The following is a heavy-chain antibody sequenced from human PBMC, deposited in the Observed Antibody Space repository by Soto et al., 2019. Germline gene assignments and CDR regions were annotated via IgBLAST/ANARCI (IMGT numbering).Heavy chain of an antibody. J-gene: IGHJ4*02. V-gene: IGHV3-23*01. Sequence: GGSLRLSCAASGFTFSSYAMSWVRQAPGKGLEWVSAISGSGGSTYYADSVKGRFTISRDNSKNTLYLQMNSLRAEDTAVYYCANPGYCSSTRSCFDYWGQGTLVTVSS. D-gene: IGHD2-2*01. CDR3: ANPGYCSSTRSCFDY. CDR2: ISGSGGST. CDR1: GFTFSSYA.